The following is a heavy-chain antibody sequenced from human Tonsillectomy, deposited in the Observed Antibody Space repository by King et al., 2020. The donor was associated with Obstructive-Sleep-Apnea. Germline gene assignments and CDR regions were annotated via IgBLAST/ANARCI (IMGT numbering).Heavy chain of an antibody. V-gene: IGHV4-59*01. J-gene: IGHJ4*02. D-gene: IGHD3-10*01. CDR3: SRGYVSIDY. CDR1: GGSISSYY. Sequence: QLQESGPGLVKPSETLSLTCTVSGGSISSYYWSWIRQPPGKGLEWIGYIYYSGSTNYNPSLKSRLTISVDTSKNQFSLKLSAVTAADTAVYYCSRGYVSIDYWGQGTLVTVSS. CDR2: IYYSGST.